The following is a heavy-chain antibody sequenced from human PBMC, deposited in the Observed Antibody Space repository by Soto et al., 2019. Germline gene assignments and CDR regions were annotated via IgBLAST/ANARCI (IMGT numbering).Heavy chain of an antibody. D-gene: IGHD3-10*01. CDR2: IYYSGST. Sequence: QVQLQESGPGLVKPSETLSLTCTVSGGSISSYYWSWIRQPPGKGLEWIGYIYYSGSTNYNPSLKSRVTISVDTSKNQFSLKLSSVTAADTAVYYCARANYYGSGSFLGWDYWGQGTLVTVSS. CDR3: ARANYYGSGSFLGWDY. V-gene: IGHV4-59*01. CDR1: GGSISSYY. J-gene: IGHJ4*02.